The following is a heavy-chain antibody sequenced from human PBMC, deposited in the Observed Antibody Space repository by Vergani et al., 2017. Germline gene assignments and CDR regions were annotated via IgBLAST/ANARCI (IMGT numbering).Heavy chain of an antibody. Sequence: EVQLVESGGGLVQPGGSLRLSCAASGFTFSSYWMSWVRQAPGKGLEWVANIKQDGSEKYYVDSVKGRFTIPRDNAKNSLYLQMNSLRAEDTAVYYCARLSGYYDSSGYYNYAFDIWGQGTMVTVSS. D-gene: IGHD3-22*01. J-gene: IGHJ3*02. CDR2: IKQDGSEK. CDR1: GFTFSSYW. V-gene: IGHV3-7*01. CDR3: ARLSGYYDSSGYYNYAFDI.